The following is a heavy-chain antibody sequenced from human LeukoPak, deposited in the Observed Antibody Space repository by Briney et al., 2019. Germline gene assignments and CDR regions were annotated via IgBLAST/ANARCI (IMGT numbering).Heavy chain of an antibody. V-gene: IGHV1-46*01. J-gene: IGHJ4*02. CDR1: GYTFTSYY. D-gene: IGHD3-16*01. CDR3: ARGKGVMITFGGVMGY. CDR2: INPSGGST. Sequence: ASVKVSCKASGYTFTSYYMHWVRQAPGQGLEWMGIINPSGGSTSYAQKFQGRVTMTRDTSTSTVYMELSSLRSEDTAVYYCARGKGVMITFGGVMGYWGRGTLVTVSS.